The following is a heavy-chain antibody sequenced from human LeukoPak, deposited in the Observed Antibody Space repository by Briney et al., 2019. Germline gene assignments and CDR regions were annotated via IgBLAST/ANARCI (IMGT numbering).Heavy chain of an antibody. V-gene: IGHV3-48*01. CDR2: VSGSGGTT. Sequence: GGSLRLSCAASGFTFSSYSVNWVRQAPGKGLEWVSTVSGSGGTTYYADSVMGRFTISRDNAKNSLYLQMNSLRAEDTAVYYCARALWFGETFPAYWGQGTLVTVSS. CDR3: ARALWFGETFPAY. D-gene: IGHD3-10*01. J-gene: IGHJ4*02. CDR1: GFTFSSYS.